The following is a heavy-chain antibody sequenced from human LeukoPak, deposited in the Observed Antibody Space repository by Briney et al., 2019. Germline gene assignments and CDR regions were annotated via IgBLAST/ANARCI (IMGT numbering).Heavy chain of an antibody. CDR2: ISSDSTYI. J-gene: IGHJ4*02. CDR3: ARAEGRQLWLPSDY. CDR1: GFTFSNYG. D-gene: IGHD5-18*01. V-gene: IGHV3-21*06. Sequence: GGSLRLSCAASGFTFSNYGMNWVRQAPGKGLEWLSSISSDSTYINYADSVKGRFTISRDNARNSLYLQMNSLRAEDTAVYYCARAEGRQLWLPSDYWGQGTLVIVSS.